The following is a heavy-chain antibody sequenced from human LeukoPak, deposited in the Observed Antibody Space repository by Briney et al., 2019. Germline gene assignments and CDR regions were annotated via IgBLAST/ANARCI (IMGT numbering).Heavy chain of an antibody. CDR3: ARVRGSYCMDY. CDR2: ISGDGGTT. V-gene: IGHV3-23*01. D-gene: IGHD1-26*01. Sequence: GGSLRLPCAASGFTSSSYAMGWVRQAPGKGLEWVSVISGDGGTTFYADSVKGRFTISRDNSNNTLYLQMSSLRAEDTAVYYCARVRGSYCMDYWGQGTLVSVSS. CDR1: GFTSSSYA. J-gene: IGHJ4*02.